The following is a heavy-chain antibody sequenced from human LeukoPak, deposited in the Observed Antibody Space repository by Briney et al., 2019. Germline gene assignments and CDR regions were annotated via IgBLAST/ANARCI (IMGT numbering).Heavy chain of an antibody. D-gene: IGHD2-2*01. V-gene: IGHV5-51*01. CDR2: IYPRYSHT. Sequence: GESLKISCRGSGYNFPKYWIGWVRQMPGKGLEWMGIIYPRYSHTTYSPSFQGQVTISADNSIGTAYLQWSSLNASDTAMYYCAKTGYCTTTRCQNDAFDIWGQGTMVTVS. J-gene: IGHJ3*02. CDR1: GYNFPKYW. CDR3: AKTGYCTTTRCQNDAFDI.